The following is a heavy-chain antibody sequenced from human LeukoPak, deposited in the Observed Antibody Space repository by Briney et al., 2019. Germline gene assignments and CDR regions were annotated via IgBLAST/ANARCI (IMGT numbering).Heavy chain of an antibody. CDR1: GYSISSGYY. J-gene: IGHJ4*02. V-gene: IGHV4-38-2*02. Sequence: PSETLSLTCTVSGYSISSGYYWGWIRQPPGKGLEWIGSIYHSGSTYYNPSLKSRVTISLDTSKNQFSLKLSSVTAADTAVYYCARVSLGSGSPDYWGQGTLVTVSS. D-gene: IGHD3-10*01. CDR3: ARVSLGSGSPDY. CDR2: IYHSGST.